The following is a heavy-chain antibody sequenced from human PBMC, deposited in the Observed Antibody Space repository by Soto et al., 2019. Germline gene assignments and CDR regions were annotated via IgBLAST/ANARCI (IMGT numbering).Heavy chain of an antibody. CDR1: GGSFIGYY. Sequence: PSETLSLTCAVYGGSFIGYYWSWIRQPPGKGLEWIGEINHSGSTNYNPSLKSRVTISVDTSKNQFSLKLSSVTAADTAVYYCARGFSGIVGATAAFDIWGQGTMVTVSS. D-gene: IGHD1-26*01. CDR2: INHSGST. J-gene: IGHJ3*02. CDR3: ARGFSGIVGATAAFDI. V-gene: IGHV4-34*01.